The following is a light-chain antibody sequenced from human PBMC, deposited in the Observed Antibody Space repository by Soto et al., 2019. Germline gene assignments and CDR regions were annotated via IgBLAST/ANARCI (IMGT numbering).Light chain of an antibody. CDR2: GAS. Sequence: ERVMTQSPGRRSLYPGERDTLSCWASQSVSSNLAWYQQKSGQAPRLLMYGASTRASGIPARFSGSGSGTEFTLTISSLQSEDFAVYYCQQYDNWPRTFGQGTKVDIK. J-gene: IGKJ1*01. V-gene: IGKV3-15*01. CDR3: QQYDNWPRT. CDR1: QSVSSN.